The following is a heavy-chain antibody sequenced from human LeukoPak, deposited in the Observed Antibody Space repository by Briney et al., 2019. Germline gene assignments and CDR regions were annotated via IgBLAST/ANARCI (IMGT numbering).Heavy chain of an antibody. D-gene: IGHD2-15*01. V-gene: IGHV4-31*03. Sequence: SQTLSLTCTVSGGSISSGGYYWSWIRQHPGKGLEWIGYIYYSGSTYYNPSLKSRVTISVDTSKNQFSLKLSSVTAADTAVYYCARSVVVVAATNNWFEPWGQGTLVTVSS. CDR2: IYYSGST. J-gene: IGHJ5*02. CDR1: GGSISSGGYY. CDR3: ARSVVVVAATNNWFEP.